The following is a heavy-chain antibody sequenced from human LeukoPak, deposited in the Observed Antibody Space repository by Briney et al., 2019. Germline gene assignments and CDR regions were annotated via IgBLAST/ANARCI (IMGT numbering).Heavy chain of an antibody. CDR3: ARDNSVEDTAWWFDP. CDR2: INPSGGST. J-gene: IGHJ5*02. CDR1: GYTFTSYY. V-gene: IGHV1-46*01. D-gene: IGHD4-23*01. Sequence: VASVKVSCKASGYTFTSYYMHWVRQAPGQGLEWMGIINPSGGSTSYAQKFQGRVTMTRDMSTSTDYMELSSLRSEDTAVYYCARDNSVEDTAWWFDPGGQGTLVTVSA.